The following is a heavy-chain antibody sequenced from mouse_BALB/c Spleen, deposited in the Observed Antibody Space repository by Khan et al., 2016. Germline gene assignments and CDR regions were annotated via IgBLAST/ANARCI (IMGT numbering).Heavy chain of an antibody. V-gene: IGHV3-6*02. Sequence: EVQLQESGPGLVKPSPSLSLSCSVTGYSITSGYYWNWIRQFPGHKLEWMGYISYDGSNNYNPSLKNPISITRDTSKNQFFLKLNSVTTEETATDYCATYGNYERFAYWGQGTLVIVSA. CDR3: ATYGNYERFAY. CDR2: ISYDGSN. CDR1: GYSITSGYY. D-gene: IGHD2-1*01. J-gene: IGHJ3*01.